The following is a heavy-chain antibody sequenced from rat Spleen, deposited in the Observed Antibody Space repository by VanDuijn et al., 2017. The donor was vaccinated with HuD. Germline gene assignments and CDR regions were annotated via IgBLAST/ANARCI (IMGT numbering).Heavy chain of an antibody. CDR3: ARNKIHTTGVGYFDY. J-gene: IGHJ2*01. CDR1: GFTFSSYG. CDR2: IRSSSGT. Sequence: VQLVESGGGLVQPGRSLKLSCSASGFTFSSYGMHWIRQAPGKGLDGVAYIRSSSGTVHADAVKERFTISRDNAKNTLYLQLNSLKSEDTSIYYCARNKIHTTGVGYFDYWGQGVMVTVSS. V-gene: IGHV5-62*01. D-gene: IGHD1-9*01.